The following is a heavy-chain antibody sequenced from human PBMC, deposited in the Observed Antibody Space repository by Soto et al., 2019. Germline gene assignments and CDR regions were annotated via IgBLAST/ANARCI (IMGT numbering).Heavy chain of an antibody. CDR2: ISSSGIS. Sequence: TLPHTCTVSGGFISRGGYYWSWIRHHPGKSLEWIGYISSSGISYYDPSLKSPVTLSVDMCKNQVSLRPSSVTVADTAVYQCATKPNGRDFYYYWG. V-gene: IGHV4-31*01. J-gene: IGHJ4*01. CDR3: ATKPNGRDFYYY. D-gene: IGHD2-21*02. CDR1: GGFISRGGYY.